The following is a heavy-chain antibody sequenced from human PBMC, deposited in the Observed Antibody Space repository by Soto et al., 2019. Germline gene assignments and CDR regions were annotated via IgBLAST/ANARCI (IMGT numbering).Heavy chain of an antibody. CDR3: AKDQVRSGYSYYFDY. CDR1: GFTFSSYA. D-gene: IGHD3-22*01. J-gene: IGHJ4*02. CDR2: ISGSGGST. Sequence: GGSVRLSCAASGFTFSSYAMSWVRQAPGKGLEWVSAISGSGGSTYYADSVKGRFTISRDNSKNTLYLQMNSLRAEDTAVYYCAKDQVRSGYSYYFDYWGQGTLVTVSS. V-gene: IGHV3-23*01.